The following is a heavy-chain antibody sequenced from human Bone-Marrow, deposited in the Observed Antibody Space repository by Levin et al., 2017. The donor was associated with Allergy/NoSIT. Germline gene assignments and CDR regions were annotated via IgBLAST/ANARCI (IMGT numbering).Heavy chain of an antibody. CDR3: ARDRGSRGAADFDH. CDR2: IVPAIGVP. Sequence: ASVKVSCKPSGGTFASHPLSWVRQAPGQGFEWMGGIVPAIGVPDYAQKFKGRLTISADESTATSTLALSGLAPDDTAIYLFARDRGSRGAADFDHWGQGTLVTVSS. J-gene: IGHJ4*02. D-gene: IGHD1-26*01. CDR1: GGTFASHP. V-gene: IGHV1-69*10.